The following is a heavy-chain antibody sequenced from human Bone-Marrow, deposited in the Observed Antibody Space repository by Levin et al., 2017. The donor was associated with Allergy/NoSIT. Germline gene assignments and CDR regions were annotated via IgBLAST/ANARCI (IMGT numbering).Heavy chain of an antibody. CDR3: ARALGSNSDY. V-gene: IGHV3-13*01. Sequence: GGSLRLSCAASGFSVSTNDMHWVRQAAGKRLEWVSSIGSAGDTYYPDSVKGRFTISRENDKNSLYLQMNSLRAGDTAVYYCARALGSNSDYWGQGTLVIVSS. J-gene: IGHJ4*02. D-gene: IGHD4-11*01. CDR1: GFSVSTND. CDR2: IGSAGDT.